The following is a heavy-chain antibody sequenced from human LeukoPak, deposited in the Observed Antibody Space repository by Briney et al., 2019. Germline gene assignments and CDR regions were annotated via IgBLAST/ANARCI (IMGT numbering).Heavy chain of an antibody. CDR1: GGSISSGGYY. J-gene: IGHJ4*02. CDR2: IYYSGST. Sequence: PSQTQSLTCTVSGGSISSGGYYWSWIRQHPGKGLEWIGYIYYSGSTYYNPSLKSRVTISVDTSKNQFSLKLSSVTAADTAVYYCASRIYGDFSFDYWGQGTLVTVSS. V-gene: IGHV4-31*03. CDR3: ASRIYGDFSFDY. D-gene: IGHD4-17*01.